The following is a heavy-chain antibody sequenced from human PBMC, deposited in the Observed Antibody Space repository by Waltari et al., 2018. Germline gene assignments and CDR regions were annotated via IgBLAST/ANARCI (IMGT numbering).Heavy chain of an antibody. CDR1: GYSISSGYY. J-gene: IGHJ4*02. D-gene: IGHD1-7*01. Sequence: QVQLQESGPGLVKPSETLSLTCAVSGYSISSGYYWGWIRQPPGKGLEWIGSIYHSGSTYDNPSLKSRVTISVDTSKNQFSLKLSSVTAADTAVYYCARNWNYASHFDYWGQGTLVTVSS. CDR3: ARNWNYASHFDY. V-gene: IGHV4-38-2*01. CDR2: IYHSGST.